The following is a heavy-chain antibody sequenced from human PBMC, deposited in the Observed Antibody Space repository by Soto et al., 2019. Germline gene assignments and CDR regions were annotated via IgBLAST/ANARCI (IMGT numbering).Heavy chain of an antibody. Sequence: ASVKVSCKASGYTFSDFDINWLRQAAGQGPEWMGWMNAKSGDTFSAQRLQGKFNMTWDTSLSTAYMEVGSLTSDDAAIYYCARGNPFNYAGFDVWGQGTLVTVSS. CDR2: MNAKSGDT. J-gene: IGHJ4*02. V-gene: IGHV1-8*01. D-gene: IGHD3-16*01. CDR1: GYTFSDFD. CDR3: ARGNPFNYAGFDV.